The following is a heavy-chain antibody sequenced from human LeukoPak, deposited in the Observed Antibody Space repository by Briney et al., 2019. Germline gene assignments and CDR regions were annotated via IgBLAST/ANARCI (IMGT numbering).Heavy chain of an antibody. D-gene: IGHD6-6*01. CDR1: GGSISSGGYY. J-gene: IGHJ4*02. V-gene: IGHV4-31*03. Sequence: SQTLSLTCTVSGGSISSGGYYWSWIRQHPGKGLEWIGYIYYSGSTYYNPSLKSRVTISVDTSKNQFSLKLSSVTAADTAVYYCARVGSRAARTFDYWGQGTLVTVSS. CDR2: IYYSGST. CDR3: ARVGSRAARTFDY.